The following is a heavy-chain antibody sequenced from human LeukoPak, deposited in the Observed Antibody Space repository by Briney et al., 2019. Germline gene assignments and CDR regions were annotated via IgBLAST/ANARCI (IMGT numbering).Heavy chain of an antibody. CDR2: ISGSGGST. Sequence: GGSLGLSCAASGFTFSSYAMSWVRQAPGKGLEWVSAISGSGGSTYYADSVKGRFTISRDNSKNTLYLQMNSLRAEDTAVYYCAKVSVQPGYSSGWSINWFDPWGQGTLVTVSS. J-gene: IGHJ5*02. V-gene: IGHV3-23*01. CDR1: GFTFSSYA. CDR3: AKVSVQPGYSSGWSINWFDP. D-gene: IGHD6-19*01.